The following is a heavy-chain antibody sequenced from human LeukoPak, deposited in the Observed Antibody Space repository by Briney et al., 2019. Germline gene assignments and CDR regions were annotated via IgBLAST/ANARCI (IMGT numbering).Heavy chain of an antibody. V-gene: IGHV1-8*01. J-gene: IGHJ5*02. D-gene: IGHD6-13*01. CDR1: GYTFTSYD. CDR3: ARRGIAAAGNWFDP. Sequence: ASVKVSCKASGYTFTSYDINWVRQATGQGLEWMGWMNPNSGNTGYAQKFQGRVTMTRNTSISTAYMEPSSLRSEDTAVYYCARRGIAAAGNWFDPWGQGTLVTVSS. CDR2: MNPNSGNT.